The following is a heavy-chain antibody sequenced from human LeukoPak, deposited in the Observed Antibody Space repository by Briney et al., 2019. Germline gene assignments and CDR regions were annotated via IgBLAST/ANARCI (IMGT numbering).Heavy chain of an antibody. D-gene: IGHD5-12*01. V-gene: IGHV1-69*13. CDR2: IIPIFGTA. CDR3: ARRAIVATMGFDY. Sequence: SVKVSCKASGGTFSSYAISWVRQAPGQGLEWMGGIIPIFGTADYAQKFQGRVTITADESTSTAYMELSSLRSEDTAVYYCARRAIVATMGFDYWGQGTLVTVSS. J-gene: IGHJ4*02. CDR1: GGTFSSYA.